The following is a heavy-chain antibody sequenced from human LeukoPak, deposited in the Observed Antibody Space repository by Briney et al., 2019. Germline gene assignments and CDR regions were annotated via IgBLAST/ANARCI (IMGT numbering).Heavy chain of an antibody. CDR2: ISGYNGNT. CDR3: ARDGYCSGGSCYLENWFDP. J-gene: IGHJ5*02. D-gene: IGHD2-15*01. CDR1: GYTFTSYG. V-gene: IGHV1-18*04. Sequence: ASVKVSCKASGYTFTSYGISWLRQAPGQGLEWMGWISGYNGNTNYAQKLQGRVTMTTDTSTSTAYMELRSLRSDDTAAYYCARDGYCSGGSCYLENWFDPWGQGTLVTVSS.